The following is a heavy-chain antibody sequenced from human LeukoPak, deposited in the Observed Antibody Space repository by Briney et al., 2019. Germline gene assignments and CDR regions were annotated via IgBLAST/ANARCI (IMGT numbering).Heavy chain of an antibody. J-gene: IGHJ4*02. CDR3: ARDGLYSSSLLGGIDY. CDR1: GGSISSYY. V-gene: IGHV4-59*12. CDR2: IYYSGST. Sequence: SETLSLTCTVSGGSISSYYWSWIRQPPGKGLEWIGYIYYSGSTNYNPSLKSRVTISVDTSKNQFSLKLSSVTAADTAVYYCARDGLYSSSLLGGIDYWGQGTLVTVSS. D-gene: IGHD6-13*01.